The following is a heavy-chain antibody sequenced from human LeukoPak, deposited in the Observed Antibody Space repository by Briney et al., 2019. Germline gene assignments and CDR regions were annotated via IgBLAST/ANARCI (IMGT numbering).Heavy chain of an antibody. CDR1: GGTFISYA. CDR3: ARGPSMTPQDY. V-gene: IGHV1-69*10. J-gene: IGHJ4*02. D-gene: IGHD2-15*01. Sequence: ASVKVSCKASGGTFISYAISWVRQAPGQGLEWMGGIIPILGTANYAQKFQGRVTITADKSTSTAYMELSRLRSDDTAVYYCARGPSMTPQDYWGQGTLVTVSS. CDR2: IIPILGTA.